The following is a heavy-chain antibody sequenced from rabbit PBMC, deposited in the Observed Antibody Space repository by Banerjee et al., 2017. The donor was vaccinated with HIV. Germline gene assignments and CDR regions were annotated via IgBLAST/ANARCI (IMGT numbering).Heavy chain of an antibody. V-gene: IGHV1S45*01. CDR3: ARGWDDFGDSGGYYFNL. D-gene: IGHD2-1*01. Sequence: QEDLEESGGGLVKPEGSLTLTCKASGFSFSDRDVMCWVRQAPGKGLEWIACINTATGKAVYASWAKGRFTISKTSSTTVTLQMTSLTAADTATYFCARGWDDFGDSGGYYFNLWGPGTLVTVS. CDR1: GFSFSDRDV. CDR2: INTATGKA. J-gene: IGHJ4*01.